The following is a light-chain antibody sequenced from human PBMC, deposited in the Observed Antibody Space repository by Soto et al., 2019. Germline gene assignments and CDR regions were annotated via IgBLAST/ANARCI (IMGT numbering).Light chain of an antibody. Sequence: QSVLTQPASVFGSPGQSITISCTGTSSDVGGYNFVSWYQQHPGKAPKLMIYEVSSRPSGVSNRFSGSKSGNTASLTISGVQPEDEADYYCSSYTTSSTLVFGTGTKLTVL. CDR1: SSDVGGYNF. J-gene: IGLJ1*01. CDR3: SSYTTSSTLV. CDR2: EVS. V-gene: IGLV2-14*03.